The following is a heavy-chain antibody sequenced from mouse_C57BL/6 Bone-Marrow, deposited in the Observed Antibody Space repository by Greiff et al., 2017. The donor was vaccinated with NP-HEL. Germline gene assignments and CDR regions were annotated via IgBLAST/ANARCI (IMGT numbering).Heavy chain of an antibody. CDR1: GFTFSSYG. CDR3: ARHLRGAMDY. Sequence: EVKLVESGGDLVKPGGSLKLSCAASGFTFSSYGMPWVRQTPDKRLEWVASISSGGSYTYYTDSVKGRFTISRDKAKNTLYMQMSSLKSEDTAMYYCARHLRGAMDYWGQGTSVTVSS. D-gene: IGHD3-2*02. J-gene: IGHJ4*01. V-gene: IGHV5-6*01. CDR2: ISSGGSYT.